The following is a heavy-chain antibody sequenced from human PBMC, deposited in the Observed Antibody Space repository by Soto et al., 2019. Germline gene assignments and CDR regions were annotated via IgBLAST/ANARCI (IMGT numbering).Heavy chain of an antibody. Sequence: LRLSCAASGFTFSSYAMHWVRQAPGKGLEWVAVISYDGSNKYYADSVKGRFIISRDNSKNTLYLQMNSLRAEDTAVYYCARSGSPYYYYYYGMDVWGQGTTVTVSS. V-gene: IGHV3-30-3*01. D-gene: IGHD5-12*01. CDR3: ARSGSPYYYYYYGMDV. CDR1: GFTFSSYA. CDR2: ISYDGSNK. J-gene: IGHJ6*02.